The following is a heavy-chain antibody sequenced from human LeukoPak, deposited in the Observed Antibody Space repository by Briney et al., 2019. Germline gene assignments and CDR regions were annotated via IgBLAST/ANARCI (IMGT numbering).Heavy chain of an antibody. J-gene: IGHJ6*03. V-gene: IGHV4-4*07. CDR1: GGSISSYY. CDR2: IYTSGTT. Sequence: SETLSLTCTVSGGSISSYYWTWIRQPAGNGLEWIGRIYTSGTTDYNPSLRTRVTISVDASKNQFSLNLSSVTAADTAVYYCARWSGSVTARNYYYYMDVWGEGTTVTVSS. CDR3: ARWSGSVTARNYYYYMDV. D-gene: IGHD6-6*01.